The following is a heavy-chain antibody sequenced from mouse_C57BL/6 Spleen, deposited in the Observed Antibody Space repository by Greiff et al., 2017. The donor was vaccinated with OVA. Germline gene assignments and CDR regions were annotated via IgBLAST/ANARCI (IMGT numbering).Heavy chain of an antibody. CDR3: ARYRGSSPYYFDY. J-gene: IGHJ2*01. CDR1: GYTFTDYY. Sequence: VQLQQSGPELVKPGASVKISCKASGYTFTDYYMNWVKQSHGKSLEWIGDINPNNGGTSYNQKFKGKATLTVDKSSSTAYMELRSLTSEDSAVYYCARYRGSSPYYFDYWGQGTTLTVSS. CDR2: INPNNGGT. D-gene: IGHD1-1*01. V-gene: IGHV1-26*01.